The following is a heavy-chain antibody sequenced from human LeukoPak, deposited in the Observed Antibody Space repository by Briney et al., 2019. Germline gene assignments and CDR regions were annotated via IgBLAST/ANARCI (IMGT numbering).Heavy chain of an antibody. J-gene: IGHJ4*02. V-gene: IGHV3-21*01. CDR3: ARDPRYYYDSSGYGHDY. D-gene: IGHD3-22*01. Sequence: GGSLRLSCAASGFTFSSYSMNWVRQAPGKGLEWVSSISSSSSYIYYADSVKGRFTISRDNAKNSLYLQMNSPRAEDTAVYYCARDPRYYYDSSGYGHDYWGQGTLVTVSS. CDR1: GFTFSSYS. CDR2: ISSSSSYI.